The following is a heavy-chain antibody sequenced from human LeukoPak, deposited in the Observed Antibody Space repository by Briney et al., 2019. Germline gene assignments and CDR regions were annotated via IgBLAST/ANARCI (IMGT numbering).Heavy chain of an antibody. D-gene: IGHD3-22*01. Sequence: SETLSLTCTVSGGSISSGDYYWSWIRQPPGKGLEWIGYIYYSGSTYYNPSLKSRVTISVDTSKNQFSLKLSSVTAADTAVYYCASTLIANPAEDYWGQGTLVTVSS. CDR2: IYYSGST. V-gene: IGHV4-30-4*01. CDR3: ASTLIANPAEDY. J-gene: IGHJ4*02. CDR1: GGSISSGDYY.